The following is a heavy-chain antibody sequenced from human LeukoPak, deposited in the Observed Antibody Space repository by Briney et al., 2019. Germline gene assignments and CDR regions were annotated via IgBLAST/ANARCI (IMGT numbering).Heavy chain of an antibody. Sequence: SETLSLTCAVYGGPFSAYYWNWIRQPPGKGLEWIGEINHRGSTKYNPSLKSRVTMSVDTSKNQLSLRLSSVTAADTAVYYCAKGGNGWCFDYWGQGTLATVSS. V-gene: IGHV4-34*01. J-gene: IGHJ4*02. CDR3: AKGGNGWCFDY. D-gene: IGHD6-19*01. CDR1: GGPFSAYY. CDR2: INHRGST.